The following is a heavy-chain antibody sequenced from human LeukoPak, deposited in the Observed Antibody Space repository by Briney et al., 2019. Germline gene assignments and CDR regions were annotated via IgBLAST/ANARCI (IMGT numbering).Heavy chain of an antibody. Sequence: GGSLRLSCAASGFTFSSYSMNWVRQAPGKGLEWVSYISSSSSTIYYADSVKGRFTISRDNAKNSLYLQMNSLRAEDTAVYYCARDGWLQIGDAFDIWGQGTMVTVSS. CDR3: ARDGWLQIGDAFDI. CDR1: GFTFSSYS. CDR2: ISSSSSTI. D-gene: IGHD5-24*01. V-gene: IGHV3-48*01. J-gene: IGHJ3*02.